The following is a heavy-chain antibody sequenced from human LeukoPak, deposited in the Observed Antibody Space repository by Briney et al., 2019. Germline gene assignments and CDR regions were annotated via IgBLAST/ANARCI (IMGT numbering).Heavy chain of an antibody. D-gene: IGHD2-2*01. V-gene: IGHV4-34*01. CDR3: ARRGGRYCSSTSCRNAFDI. Sequence: SETLSLTCDVPGGSFSGYLWSWIRQSPGKGLEWIGEVNYRGSPHYNPSLESRVTISVDTSKNQFSLKLSSVTAADTAVYYCARRGGRYCSSTSCRNAFDIWGQGTMVTVSS. J-gene: IGHJ3*02. CDR2: VNYRGSP. CDR1: GGSFSGYL.